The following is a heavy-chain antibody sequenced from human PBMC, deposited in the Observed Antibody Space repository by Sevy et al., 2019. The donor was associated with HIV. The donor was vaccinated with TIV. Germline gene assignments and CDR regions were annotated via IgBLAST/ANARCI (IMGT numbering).Heavy chain of an antibody. D-gene: IGHD3-22*01. J-gene: IGHJ4*02. CDR2: ISSSSSYI. Sequence: GGSLRLSCAASGFTFSSYSMNWVRQAPGKGLEWVSSISSSSSYIYYADSVKGRFTISRDNAKNSLYLQMNSLRAEETAVYYCARASSDLTYYYDSSGYYFDYWGQGTLVTVSS. V-gene: IGHV3-21*01. CDR1: GFTFSSYS. CDR3: ARASSDLTYYYDSSGYYFDY.